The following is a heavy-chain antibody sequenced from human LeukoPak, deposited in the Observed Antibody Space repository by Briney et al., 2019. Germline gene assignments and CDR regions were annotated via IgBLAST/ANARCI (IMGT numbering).Heavy chain of an antibody. CDR3: AREMRDYDFWSGYLDY. V-gene: IGHV1-18*04. CDR1: GYTFTQYF. Sequence: ASVKVSCKGSGYTFTQYFIHWVRQAPGQGLEWMGWISAYNGNTNYAQKLQGRVTMTTDTSTSTAYMELRSLRSDDTAAYYCAREMRDYDFWSGYLDYWGQGTLVTVSS. CDR2: ISAYNGNT. D-gene: IGHD3-3*01. J-gene: IGHJ4*02.